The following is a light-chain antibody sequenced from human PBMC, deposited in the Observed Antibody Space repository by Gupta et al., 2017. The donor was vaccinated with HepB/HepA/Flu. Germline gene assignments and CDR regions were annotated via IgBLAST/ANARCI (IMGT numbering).Light chain of an antibody. CDR3: QSYDSSNWV. J-gene: IGLJ3*02. CDR1: SGSIASNY. CDR2: EDN. V-gene: IGLV6-57*02. Sequence: MLTQPHSVSASPGKTVTISCTGSSGSIASNYVQWYQQRPGSAPTTVIYEDNQRPSGVPDRFSGSIDSSSNSASLTISGLKTEDEADYYCQSYDSSNWVFGGGTKLTVL.